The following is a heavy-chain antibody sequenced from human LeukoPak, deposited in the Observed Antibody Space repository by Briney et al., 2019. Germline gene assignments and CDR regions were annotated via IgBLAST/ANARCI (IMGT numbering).Heavy chain of an antibody. CDR1: GFTFSSYS. D-gene: IGHD4-11*01. V-gene: IGHV3-21*01. CDR2: ISSGSSYI. CDR3: ASASMTTVTSDFDY. J-gene: IGHJ4*02. Sequence: GGSLRLSCAASGFTFSSYSMNWVRQAPGKGLEWVSSISSGSSYIYYADSVKGRFTISRDNAKNSLYLQMNSLRAEDTAVYYCASASMTTVTSDFDYWGQGTLVTVSS.